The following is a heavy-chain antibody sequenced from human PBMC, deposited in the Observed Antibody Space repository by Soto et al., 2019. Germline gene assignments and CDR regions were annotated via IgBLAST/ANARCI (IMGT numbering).Heavy chain of an antibody. CDR3: ARDREMFTSSGWMDV. CDR2: IHPHSGGT. J-gene: IGHJ6*02. D-gene: IGHD3-10*02. V-gene: IGHV1-2*02. Sequence: QVQLVQSGAEVKKPGASVNVSCKASGYTFTAYYMHWVRQAPGQGLEWMGWIHPHSGGTSYAQKFQARVTKTRDTSVRTAYMELSRLRSDETAVYHCARDREMFTSSGWMDVWGQGTTVTVSS. CDR1: GYTFTAYY.